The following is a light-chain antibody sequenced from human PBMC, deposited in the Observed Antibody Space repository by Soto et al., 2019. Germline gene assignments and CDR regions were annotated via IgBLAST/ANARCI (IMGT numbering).Light chain of an antibody. CDR2: SAS. CDR3: HQYNEWPRGT. V-gene: IGKV3D-15*01. J-gene: IGKJ1*01. CDR1: ESISDN. Sequence: DILMTQSPATVSVSLGDSVSLSCRANESISDNLAWYQQKPGQPPRLLIYSASTRAPGIPARVSGGGSGTQFCLTISSLHSEDFALYYCHQYNEWPRGTFGPGTKVEV.